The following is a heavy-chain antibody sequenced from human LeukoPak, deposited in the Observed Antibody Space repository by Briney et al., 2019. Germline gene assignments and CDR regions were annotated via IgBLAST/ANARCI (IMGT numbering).Heavy chain of an antibody. V-gene: IGHV3-30*04. Sequence: GGSLRLSCAASGFALSFHALHWVRQSPGKGLEWVAAISYDGTNKFYADSVKGRFTVSRDNSQKTMFLEMNSLRPEDTAVYSCARGMTASLRANAGSDIWGQGTTVAVSS. J-gene: IGHJ3*02. D-gene: IGHD2-21*02. CDR1: GFALSFHA. CDR3: ARGMTASLRANAGSDI. CDR2: ISYDGTNK.